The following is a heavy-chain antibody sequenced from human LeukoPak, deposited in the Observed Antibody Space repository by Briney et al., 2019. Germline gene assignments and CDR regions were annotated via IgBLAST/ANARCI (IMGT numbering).Heavy chain of an antibody. CDR2: IASDGSST. CDR1: GFTFNLFW. J-gene: IGHJ4*02. D-gene: IGHD4-23*01. CDR3: ARGRPHGNDY. Sequence: PGGSLRLSCAASGFTFNLFWMNWVRQSPGKGLEWVSRIASDGSSTTYADSVKGRFSISRDNAKNTLYLQMNSLRVEDTAVYYCARGRPHGNDYWGQGTLVTVSS. V-gene: IGHV3-74*01.